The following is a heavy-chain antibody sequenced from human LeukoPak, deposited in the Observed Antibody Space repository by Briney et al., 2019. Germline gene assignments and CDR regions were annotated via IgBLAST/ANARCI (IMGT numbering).Heavy chain of an antibody. Sequence: SGPTLVKPTQTLTLTCTFSGFTLSTSTAVGVGWIRQPPGKALELLAVISWDDDKRYSPSLRSWLTITKDTSKNQVVLTMTNMDPMDTATYYCAHTFYPSGRYFDYWGQGALVTVSS. CDR2: ISWDDDK. V-gene: IGHV2-5*02. CDR3: AHTFYPSGRYFDY. D-gene: IGHD3-10*01. J-gene: IGHJ4*02. CDR1: GFTLSTSTAVG.